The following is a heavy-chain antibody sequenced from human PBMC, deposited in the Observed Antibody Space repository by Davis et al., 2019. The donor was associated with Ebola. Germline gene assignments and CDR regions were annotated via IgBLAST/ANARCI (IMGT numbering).Heavy chain of an antibody. J-gene: IGHJ6*02. CDR2: INHSGST. CDR1: GGSFSGYS. D-gene: IGHD1-14*01. Sequence: SETLSLTCAVYGGSFSGYSWSWNRPPPGKGLEWIGEINHSGSTNYNPSLKSRVTISVDTSKNQFSLKLSSVTAADTAVYYCARHPPGYVMDVWGQGTTVTVSS. V-gene: IGHV4-34*01. CDR3: ARHPPGYVMDV.